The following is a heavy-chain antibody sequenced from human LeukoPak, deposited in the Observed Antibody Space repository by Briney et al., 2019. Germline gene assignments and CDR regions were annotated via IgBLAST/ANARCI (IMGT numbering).Heavy chain of an antibody. CDR1: GYTFTGYY. CDR2: ISPYNGGT. CDR3: ARGKVGVDWCFDI. D-gene: IGHD1-26*01. Sequence: ASVKVSCKASGYTFTGYYVHWVRQAPGQGLEWKGSISPYNGGTKFAQNFQGRVSMTSDASISTASMELRSLTSDDTAVYYCARGKVGVDWCFDIWGRGTLVSVSS. J-gene: IGHJ2*01. V-gene: IGHV1-2*02.